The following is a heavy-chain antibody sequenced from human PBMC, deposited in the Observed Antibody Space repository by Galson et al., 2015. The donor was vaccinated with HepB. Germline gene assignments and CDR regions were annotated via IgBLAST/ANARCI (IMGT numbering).Heavy chain of an antibody. CDR1: GFTLSSYA. CDR2: ISAGGGRT. D-gene: IGHD1-26*01. Sequence: SLRLSCAASGFTLSSYAMIWVRQAPGKGLEWVSSISAGGGRTYYADSVKVRFTMSTDNPKNTLYLQMNSLRAEDTAVYYCAKISEGSPDVWGKGTTATVSS. J-gene: IGHJ6*04. CDR3: AKISEGSPDV. V-gene: IGHV3-23*01.